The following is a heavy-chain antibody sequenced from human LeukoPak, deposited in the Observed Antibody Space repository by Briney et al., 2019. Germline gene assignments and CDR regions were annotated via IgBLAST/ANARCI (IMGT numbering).Heavy chain of an antibody. V-gene: IGHV4-39*07. Sequence: SETLSLTCTVSGGSISSSSYYWGWIRQPPGKGLEWIGSIYYSGSTYYNPSLKSRVTISVDTSKNQFSLKLSSVTAADTAVYYCARDGYDSSGYYGVDFDYWGQGTLVTVSS. CDR3: ARDGYDSSGYYGVDFDY. J-gene: IGHJ4*02. D-gene: IGHD3-22*01. CDR1: GGSISSSSYY. CDR2: IYYSGST.